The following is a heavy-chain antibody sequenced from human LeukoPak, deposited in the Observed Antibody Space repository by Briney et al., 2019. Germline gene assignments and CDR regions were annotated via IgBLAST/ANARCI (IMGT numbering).Heavy chain of an antibody. D-gene: IGHD3-16*02. CDR3: ARHGGLYDYVWGSYRYFDY. CDR1: GGSISSYY. Sequence: SETLSLTCTVSGGSISSYYWSWIRQPAGKGLEWIGRIYTSGSTNYNPSLKSRVTISVDTSKNQFSLKLSSVTAADTAVYYCARHGGLYDYVWGSYRYFDYWGQGTLVTVSS. V-gene: IGHV4-4*07. CDR2: IYTSGST. J-gene: IGHJ4*02.